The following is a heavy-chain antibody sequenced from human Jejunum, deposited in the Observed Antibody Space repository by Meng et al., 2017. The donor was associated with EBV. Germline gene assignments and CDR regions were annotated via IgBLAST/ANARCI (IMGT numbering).Heavy chain of an antibody. D-gene: IGHD2-21*02. CDR2: INTRTGNP. CDR3: ASDISTATFGY. V-gene: IGHV7-4-1*02. Sequence: QVQLVQSGSELKKPGASVRVSCKASGYTFSRYAMNWVRQAPGQGLEWMGWINTRTGNPAYAQGFTGRFVFSLDTSVSTAYLQISSLKAEDTAVYYCASDISTATFGYWGQGTLGNVSS. CDR1: GYTFSRYA. J-gene: IGHJ4*02.